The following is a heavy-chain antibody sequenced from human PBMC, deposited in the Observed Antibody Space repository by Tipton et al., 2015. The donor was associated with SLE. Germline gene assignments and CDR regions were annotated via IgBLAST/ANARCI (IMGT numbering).Heavy chain of an antibody. CDR3: ARARGSGSYYPDY. Sequence: SLRLSCAASGFTFSSYSMNWVRQAPGKGLEWVSSISSSSSYIHYADSVKGRFTISRDNAKNSLYLQMNSLRAEDTAVYYCARARGSGSYYPDYWGQGTLVTVSS. CDR1: GFTFSSYS. V-gene: IGHV3-21*03. J-gene: IGHJ4*02. CDR2: ISSSSSYI. D-gene: IGHD1-26*01.